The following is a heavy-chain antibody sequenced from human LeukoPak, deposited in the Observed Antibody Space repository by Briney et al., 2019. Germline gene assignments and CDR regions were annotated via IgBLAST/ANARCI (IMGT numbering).Heavy chain of an antibody. D-gene: IGHD6-13*01. J-gene: IGHJ5*02. Sequence: GESLKISCKNSGYTFTTYCIGWVRQMPGKGLEWMGIIYPGDSDTIYSPSFQGQVSISADKSISTAYLQWSSLRASDTALYYCARGKSSSGWFDLWGQGTRVIISS. V-gene: IGHV5-51*01. CDR2: IYPGDSDT. CDR3: ARGKSSSGWFDL. CDR1: GYTFTTYC.